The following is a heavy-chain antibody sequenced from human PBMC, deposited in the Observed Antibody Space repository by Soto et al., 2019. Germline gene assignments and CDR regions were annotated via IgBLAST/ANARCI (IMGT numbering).Heavy chain of an antibody. V-gene: IGHV3-74*01. CDR1: GFTFDNSW. CDR3: TNWNYVDY. Sequence: EVQLVESGGGLVQPGGSLRLSCAASGFTFDNSWMHWVRQAPGKGSVWVSRISSDGTVTNYADSVKGRFTVSRDNARNTLYLEMNSLRAEDTAVYYCTNWNYVDYWGQGTLVTVSS. CDR2: ISSDGTVT. J-gene: IGHJ4*02. D-gene: IGHD1-1*01.